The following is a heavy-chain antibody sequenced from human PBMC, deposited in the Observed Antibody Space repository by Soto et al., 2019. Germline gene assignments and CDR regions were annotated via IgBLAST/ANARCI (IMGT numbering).Heavy chain of an antibody. J-gene: IGHJ4*02. D-gene: IGHD6-19*01. CDR2: YSGST. CDR1: GASISRDH. CDR3: ATYTSGGGGRGY. V-gene: IGHV4-59*08. Sequence: QVQLQESGPGLVKPSETLSLTCTVSGASISRDHWNWIRQPPGKGLEWIGDYSGSTNYNPSLKSRVTISVDTSKIQFSLKLGAGTAADTAVYFCATYTSGGGGRGYWGQGTLVTVSS.